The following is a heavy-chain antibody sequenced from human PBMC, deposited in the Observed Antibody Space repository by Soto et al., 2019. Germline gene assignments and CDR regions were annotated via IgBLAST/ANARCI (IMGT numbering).Heavy chain of an antibody. V-gene: IGHV1-18*01. D-gene: IGHD3-10*01. J-gene: IGHJ3*02. CDR3: ARGMSYYGSGSYLTHAFDI. Sequence: ASVKVSCKASGYTFTSYGISWVRQAPGQGLEWMGWISAYNGNTNYAQKLQGRVTMTTDTSTSTAYMELRSLRSDDTAVYYCARGMSYYGSGSYLTHAFDIWGQGTMVTVSS. CDR2: ISAYNGNT. CDR1: GYTFTSYG.